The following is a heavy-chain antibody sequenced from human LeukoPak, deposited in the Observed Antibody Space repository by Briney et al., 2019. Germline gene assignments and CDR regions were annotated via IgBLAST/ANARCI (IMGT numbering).Heavy chain of an antibody. D-gene: IGHD2-8*01. J-gene: IGHJ4*02. CDR3: ARETELGTNGVVDY. V-gene: IGHV4-30-4*08. CDR1: GGSISSGDYY. Sequence: KPSQTLSLTCTVSGGSISSGDYYWSWIRQPPGKGLEWIGYIYYSGSTYYNPSLKSRVTISVDTSKNQFSLKLSSVTAADTAVYYCARETELGTNGVVDYWGQGTLVTVSS. CDR2: IYYSGST.